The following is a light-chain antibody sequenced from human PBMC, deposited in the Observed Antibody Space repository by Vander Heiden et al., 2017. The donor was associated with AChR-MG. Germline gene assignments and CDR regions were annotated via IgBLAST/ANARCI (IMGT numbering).Light chain of an antibody. Sequence: DIVLTQSPATLSSSPGERVTITCRASQSVSSYLAWYQQKPGKAPKLLIYAASIKATGIPTRISGGGSGTYFTLTISRLEPDYFAVYYCQQHSNCLTFGGGTKVEIK. CDR2: AAS. CDR1: QSVSSY. CDR3: QQHSNCLT. J-gene: IGKJ4*01. V-gene: IGKV3-11*01.